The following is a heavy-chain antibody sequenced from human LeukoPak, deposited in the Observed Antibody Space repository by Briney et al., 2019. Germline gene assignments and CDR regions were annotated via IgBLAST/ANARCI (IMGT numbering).Heavy chain of an antibody. Sequence: SETLSLTCTVSGGSISSYYWSWIRQPPGKGLEWIGYIYYSGSTNYNPFLKSRVTISVDTSKNQFSLKLSSVTAADTAVYYCARVTTDFWSGYEYYYYYGMDVWGQGTTVTVSS. J-gene: IGHJ6*02. D-gene: IGHD3-3*01. V-gene: IGHV4-59*01. CDR3: ARVTTDFWSGYEYYYYYGMDV. CDR2: IYYSGST. CDR1: GGSISSYY.